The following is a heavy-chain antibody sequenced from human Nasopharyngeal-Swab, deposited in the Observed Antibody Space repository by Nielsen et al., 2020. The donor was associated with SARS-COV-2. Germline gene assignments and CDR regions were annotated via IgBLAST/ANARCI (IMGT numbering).Heavy chain of an antibody. D-gene: IGHD1-26*01. CDR2: IYSGGST. J-gene: IGHJ3*02. V-gene: IGHV3-53*01. CDR3: ARDRRRIVGATDAFDI. Sequence: GESMKISCAASGSTVSSNYMSWVRQAPGKGLEWVSVIYSGGSTYYADSVKGRFTISRDNSKNTLYLQMNSLRAEDTAVYYCARDRRRIVGATDAFDIWGQGTMVTVSS. CDR1: GSTVSSNY.